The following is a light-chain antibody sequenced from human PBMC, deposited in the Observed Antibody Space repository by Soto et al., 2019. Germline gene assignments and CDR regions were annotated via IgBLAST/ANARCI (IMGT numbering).Light chain of an antibody. CDR1: QTINNK. J-gene: IGKJ2*01. Sequence: DIQMTQSPSTLSASVGDRVTITCRSRQTINNKLAWYQKKPGKAPKLLIYDGYTLESGVPSRFCGSGSGTAFTLTTGSRLPADFANYYYHQYDTYFPYTFGQGTKLDIK. CDR3: HQYDTYFPYT. CDR2: DGY. V-gene: IGKV1-5*01.